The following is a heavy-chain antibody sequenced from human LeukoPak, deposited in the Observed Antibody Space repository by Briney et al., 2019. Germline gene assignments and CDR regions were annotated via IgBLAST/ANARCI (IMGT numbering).Heavy chain of an antibody. CDR2: IGTTDDT. V-gene: IGHV3-13*01. CDR1: GFTFRAYD. J-gene: IGHJ2*01. Sequence: GGSLRLSCAASGFTFRAYDMNWVRHATGKGLECVSAIGTTDDTYYPGSMTGRFTISRENAKNSIYLQINCLAAGETAGFYFARDFRAGDGHWSFDLWGRGILVTVFS. D-gene: IGHD4-17*01. CDR3: ARDFRAGDGHWSFDL.